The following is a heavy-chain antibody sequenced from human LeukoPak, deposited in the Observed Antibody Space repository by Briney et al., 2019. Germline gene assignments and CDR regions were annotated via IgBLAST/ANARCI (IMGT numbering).Heavy chain of an antibody. CDR2: IYYSGST. CDR3: ARDHYYDSSGYYYAAGHFDY. CDR1: GGSISSGGYY. D-gene: IGHD3-22*01. Sequence: PSETLSLTCTVSGGSISSGGYYWSWIRQHPGKGLEWIGYIYYSGSTYYNPSLKSRVTISVDTSKNQFSLKLSSVTAADTAVYYCARDHYYDSSGYYYAAGHFDYWGQGTLVTVSS. V-gene: IGHV4-31*03. J-gene: IGHJ4*02.